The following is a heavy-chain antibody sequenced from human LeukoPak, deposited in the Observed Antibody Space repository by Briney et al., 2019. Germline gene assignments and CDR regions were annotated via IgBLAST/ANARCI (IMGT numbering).Heavy chain of an antibody. V-gene: IGHV4-39*07. CDR2: IYYSGST. D-gene: IGHD6-13*01. CDR1: GGSISSSSYY. CDR3: ARDHGGSRGAFDI. Sequence: SETLSLTCTVSGGSISSSSYYWGWIRQPPGKGLEWIGSIYYSGSTYYNPSLKSRVTISVDTSKNQFSLKLSSVTAADTAVYYCARDHGGSRGAFDIWGQGTMVTVSS. J-gene: IGHJ3*02.